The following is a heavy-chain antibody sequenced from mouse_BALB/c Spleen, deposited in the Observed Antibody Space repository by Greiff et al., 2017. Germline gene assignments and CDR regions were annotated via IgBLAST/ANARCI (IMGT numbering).Heavy chain of an antibody. D-gene: IGHD1-2*01. Sequence: VQLQQPGAELVRPGASVKLSCKASGYTFTSYWINWVKQRPGQGLEWIGNIYPSDSYTNYNQKFKDKATLTVDKSSSTAYMQLSSPTSEDSAVYYCTRSTAKGDFDVWGAGTTVTVSS. CDR3: TRSTAKGDFDV. V-gene: IGHV1-69*02. CDR2: IYPSDSYT. CDR1: GYTFTSYW. J-gene: IGHJ1*01.